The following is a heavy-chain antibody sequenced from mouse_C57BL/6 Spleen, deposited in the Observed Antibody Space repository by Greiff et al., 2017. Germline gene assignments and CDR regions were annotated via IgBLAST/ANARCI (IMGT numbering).Heavy chain of an antibody. J-gene: IGHJ3*01. D-gene: IGHD3-2*02. V-gene: IGHV1-64*01. CDR2: IHPNSGST. Sequence: QVQLKQPGAELVKPGASVKLSCKASGYTFTSYWMHWVKQRPGQGLEWIGMIHPNSGSTNYNEKFKSKATLTVDKSSSTAYMQLSSLTSEDSAVYYCARVSSGYVGWFAYWGQGTLVTVSA. CDR3: ARVSSGYVGWFAY. CDR1: GYTFTSYW.